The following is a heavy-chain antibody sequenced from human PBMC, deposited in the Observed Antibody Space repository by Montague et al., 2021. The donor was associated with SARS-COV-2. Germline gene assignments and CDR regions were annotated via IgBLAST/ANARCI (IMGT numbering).Heavy chain of an antibody. CDR2: IKPDGTST. D-gene: IGHD3-10*01. CDR1: GFTFRSYW. CDR3: VRPLWFGDSDYYFES. Sequence: SLRLSCAASGFTFRSYWMHWARQVPGRGPVWVSRIKPDGTSTHYAASVKGRFIISRDNARNTLSLQMTNMRADDTAIYYCVRPLWFGDSDYYFESWGQGTLVTVSS. V-gene: IGHV3-74*01. J-gene: IGHJ4*02.